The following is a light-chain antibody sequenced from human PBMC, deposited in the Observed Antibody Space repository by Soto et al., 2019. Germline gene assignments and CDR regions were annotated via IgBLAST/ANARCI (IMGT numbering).Light chain of an antibody. CDR3: QQYGRSGYT. Sequence: EIVLTQSPGTLSLSPGERATLSCRASQSVSSSYLAWYQQKPGQAPRLLIYGASSRATGIPDRFSGSGSGTDFTLTIHRLEPEDFAVYYCQQYGRSGYTFGQGTKLEIK. J-gene: IGKJ2*01. CDR1: QSVSSSY. V-gene: IGKV3-20*01. CDR2: GAS.